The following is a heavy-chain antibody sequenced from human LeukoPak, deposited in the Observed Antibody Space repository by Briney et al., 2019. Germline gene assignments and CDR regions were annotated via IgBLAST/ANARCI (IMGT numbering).Heavy chain of an antibody. CDR1: GGSMSGDY. CDR2: VYYRGTT. V-gene: IGHV4-59*01. D-gene: IGHD4-23*01. Sequence: PSETLSLTCSVSGGSMSGDYWNWIRQSPGDRLEWIGYVYYRGTTNYNPSLRSRISISIDTSSNQFSLTLTSVNTVDTAIYYCARGRSARRWDLPRLDLWGRGTLVTVSS. CDR3: ARGRSARRWDLPRLDL. J-gene: IGHJ4*02.